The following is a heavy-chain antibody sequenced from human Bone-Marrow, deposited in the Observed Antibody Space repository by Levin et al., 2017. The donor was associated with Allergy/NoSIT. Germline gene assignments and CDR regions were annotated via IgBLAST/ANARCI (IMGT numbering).Heavy chain of an antibody. D-gene: IGHD2-15*01. Sequence: SQTLSLTCTVSGGSISSRRYYWGWIRQPPGKGLEWIGSIHYSGSTYHNPSLKSRVTMSVDTSKNHFSLNLTSVTAADTAVYYCAGDPENSDCTGGSCYSLGFDPWGQGTLVTVSS. CDR1: GGSISSRRYY. CDR3: AGDPENSDCTGGSCYSLGFDP. CDR2: IHYSGST. V-gene: IGHV4-39*07. J-gene: IGHJ5*02.